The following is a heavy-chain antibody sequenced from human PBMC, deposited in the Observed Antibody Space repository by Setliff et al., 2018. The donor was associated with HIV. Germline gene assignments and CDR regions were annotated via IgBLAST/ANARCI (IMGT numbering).Heavy chain of an antibody. CDR2: INHSGST. Sequence: KPSETLSLTCAVYGGSLNDYYWSWIRLPPGKGLEWIGEINHSGSTNYNPSLKSRVTISVDTSKNQFSLKLTSVTAADTAVYYCARDWNHYFYYVHVWGKGTTVTVSS. D-gene: IGHD1-1*01. J-gene: IGHJ6*03. CDR1: GGSLNDYY. CDR3: ARDWNHYFYYVHV. V-gene: IGHV4-34*01.